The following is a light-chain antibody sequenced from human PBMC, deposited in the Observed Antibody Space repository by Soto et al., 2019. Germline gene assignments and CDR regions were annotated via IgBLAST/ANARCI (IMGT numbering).Light chain of an antibody. Sequence: QSALTQPASVSASPGQSITISCTGTSSDIGAYNSVSWYQQHPGKAPQLIIYDVSYRPSGISSRFSGSKSGNTASLTISGLQADDDADYYCASYTSARIRVFGGGTKVTVL. V-gene: IGLV2-14*01. CDR1: SSDIGAYNS. CDR2: DVS. J-gene: IGLJ2*01. CDR3: ASYTSARIRV.